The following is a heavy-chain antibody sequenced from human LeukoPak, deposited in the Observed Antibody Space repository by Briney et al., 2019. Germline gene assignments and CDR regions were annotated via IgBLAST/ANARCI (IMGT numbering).Heavy chain of an antibody. Sequence: SETLSLTCAVYGASLNGHYWSWIRQPPGKGLEWIGEGSDIGGTKYNPSLKSRVTISADTSKNQFSLKLSSVTAADTAVYYCAQNGQSGFSFDPWGQGTLVTVSS. D-gene: IGHD2-8*01. CDR2: GSDIGGT. V-gene: IGHV4-34*01. CDR1: GASLNGHY. J-gene: IGHJ5*02. CDR3: AQNGQSGFSFDP.